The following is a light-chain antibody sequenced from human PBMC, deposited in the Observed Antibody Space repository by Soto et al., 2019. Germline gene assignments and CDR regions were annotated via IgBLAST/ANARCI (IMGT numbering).Light chain of an antibody. CDR1: QGIRNY. CDR2: DAS. CDR3: QQSNNLPLT. Sequence: DIQMTQTPSSLSASVGDSVTITCQASQGIRNYLNWLQQKRGKAPKILIYDASNLQTGVPSRFTGNGSGTDFSFTISSLQPADVATYYCQQSNNLPLTFGGGANVDIK. J-gene: IGKJ4*01. V-gene: IGKV1-33*01.